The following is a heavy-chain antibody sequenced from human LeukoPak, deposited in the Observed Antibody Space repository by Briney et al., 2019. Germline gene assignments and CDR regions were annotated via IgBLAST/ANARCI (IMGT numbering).Heavy chain of an antibody. V-gene: IGHV1-69*13. CDR1: GGTFSSYA. J-gene: IGHJ6*02. CDR2: IIPIFGTA. Sequence: ASVKVSCKASGGTFSSYAISWVRQAPGQGLEWMGGIIPIFGTANYAQKFQGRVTITADESTSTAYMELSSLRSEDTAVDYCARTGDNPPAATLYGMDVWGQGTTVTVSS. CDR3: ARTGDNPPAATLYGMDV. D-gene: IGHD6-25*01.